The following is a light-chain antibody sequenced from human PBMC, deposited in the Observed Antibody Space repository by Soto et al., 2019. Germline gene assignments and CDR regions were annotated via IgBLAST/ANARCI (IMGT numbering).Light chain of an antibody. J-gene: IGLJ1*01. CDR2: DVA. CDR1: SSDVGGSNF. CDR3: VSFTSSTTYV. Sequence: QSVLTQPASVSASPGQSITISCTGTSSDVGGSNFVSWYQQHPGKPPKLIIYDVATRPSGVSNRFSGSKSGSTASLIISRLQIEDEADYYCVSFTSSTTYVFGSGTKLTVL. V-gene: IGLV2-14*03.